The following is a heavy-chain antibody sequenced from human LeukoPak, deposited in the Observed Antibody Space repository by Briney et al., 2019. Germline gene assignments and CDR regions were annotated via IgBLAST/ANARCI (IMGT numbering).Heavy chain of an antibody. CDR3: ASVKDGYYYDSSGYHYVY. CDR2: ISSSSSYI. V-gene: IGHV3-21*01. Sequence: GGSLRLSCAASGFTFSSYSMNWVRQAPGKGLEWVSSISSSSSYIYYADSVKGRFTISRDNAKNYLNLQMNSLRAEDTAVYYCASVKDGYYYDSSGYHYVYCGQGTLVTVSS. D-gene: IGHD3-22*01. CDR1: GFTFSSYS. J-gene: IGHJ4*02.